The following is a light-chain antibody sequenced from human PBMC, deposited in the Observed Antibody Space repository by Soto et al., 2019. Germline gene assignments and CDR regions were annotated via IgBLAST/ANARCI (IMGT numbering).Light chain of an antibody. CDR3: QQYFTTPWT. Sequence: EIVMTQSPDSLAVSLGERATIKCKSSQSVLYSSNDRSYLAWFQQKPGQPPKALIYWASSREFGVPDRFSGSGSGTDFTLSISSLQAEDVAVYFCQQYFTTPWTFGQGTKVEI. V-gene: IGKV4-1*01. CDR2: WAS. CDR1: QSVLYSSNDRSY. J-gene: IGKJ1*01.